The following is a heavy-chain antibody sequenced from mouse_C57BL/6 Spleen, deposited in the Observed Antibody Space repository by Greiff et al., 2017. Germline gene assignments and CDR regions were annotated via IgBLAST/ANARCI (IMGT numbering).Heavy chain of an antibody. CDR3: ARSEGYGTGYFDY. Sequence: QVQLQQPGAELVRPGSSVKLSCKASGYTFTSYWMHWVKQRPIQGLEWIGNIDPSDSETHYNQKFKDKATLTVDKSSSTAYMHLSSLTSEDSAVYYCARSEGYGTGYFDYWGQGTTLTVSS. CDR1: GYTFTSYW. J-gene: IGHJ2*01. D-gene: IGHD1-1*01. V-gene: IGHV1-52*01. CDR2: IDPSDSET.